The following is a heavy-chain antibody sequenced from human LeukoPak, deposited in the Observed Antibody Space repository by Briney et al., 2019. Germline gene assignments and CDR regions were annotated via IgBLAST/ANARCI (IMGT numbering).Heavy chain of an antibody. J-gene: IGHJ4*02. CDR2: ISYTGST. D-gene: IGHD2-2*01. CDR3: ARAYPSSSTD. Sequence: SETLSLTCTVSGGSISSGNYYWSWLRQYPGKGLEWIGFISYTGSTHYNPSLKSRVTISQDTSQNQFSLRLSSVTAADTAVYYCARAYPSSSTDWGQGILVTVSS. CDR1: GGSISSGNYY. V-gene: IGHV4-31*03.